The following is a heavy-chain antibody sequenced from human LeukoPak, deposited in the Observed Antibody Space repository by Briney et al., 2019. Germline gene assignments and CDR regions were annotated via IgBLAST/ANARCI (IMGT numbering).Heavy chain of an antibody. V-gene: IGHV6-1*01. J-gene: IGHJ4*02. CDR2: TYYRSKWSK. Sequence: SQTLSLTCAISGDSVSSNSATWNWIRPSPSRGLEWMGRTYYRSKWSKDYAVSVKSRITINPDTSKNQFSLQLNSVTPEDTAVYFCARGSLGSSWPRFDYWGQGSLVTVSS. CDR3: ARGSLGSSWPRFDY. CDR1: GDSVSSNSAT. D-gene: IGHD6-13*01.